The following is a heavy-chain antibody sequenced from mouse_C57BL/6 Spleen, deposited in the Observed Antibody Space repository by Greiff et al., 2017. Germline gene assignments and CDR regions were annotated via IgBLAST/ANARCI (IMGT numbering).Heavy chain of an antibody. CDR1: GYAFSRSW. D-gene: IGHD1-1*01. CDR2: IYPGDGDT. CDR3: ASRCSSYEYFDD. Sequence: QVKLKQSGPELVKPGASVKISCKASGYAFSRSWMNWVKQRPGKGLEWIGRIYPGDGDTNYNGKFQGKATLTADKSSSTADMQHSSLTSADSAVYFYASRCSSYEYFDDWGTGTTVTVSS. V-gene: IGHV1-82*01. J-gene: IGHJ1*03.